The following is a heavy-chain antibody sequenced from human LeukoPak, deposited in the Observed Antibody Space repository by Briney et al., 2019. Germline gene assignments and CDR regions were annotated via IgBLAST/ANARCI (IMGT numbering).Heavy chain of an antibody. CDR3: AKDPGSGWYWWFDP. Sequence: PGGSLRLSCAASGFIFSSYGMHWVRQAPGKGLEWVAFIRYDGSNKYYADSVKGRFTISRDNSKNTLYLQMNSLRPEDTAVYYCAKDPGSGWYWWFDPWGQGTLVTVSS. CDR1: GFIFSSYG. CDR2: IRYDGSNK. V-gene: IGHV3-30*02. J-gene: IGHJ5*02. D-gene: IGHD6-19*01.